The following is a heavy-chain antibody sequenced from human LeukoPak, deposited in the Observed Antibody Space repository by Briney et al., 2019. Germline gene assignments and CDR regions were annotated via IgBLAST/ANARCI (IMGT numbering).Heavy chain of an antibody. D-gene: IGHD3-16*02. J-gene: IGHJ4*02. Sequence: GGSLRLSCAASGFTFSSYWMSWVRQAPGKGLEWVANIKQDGSEKYYVDSVKGRFTISRDNAKNSLCLQMNSLRAEDTAVYYCARAGYDYVWGSYRRRRIDYWGQGTLVTVSS. CDR3: ARAGYDYVWGSYRRRRIDY. V-gene: IGHV3-7*01. CDR2: IKQDGSEK. CDR1: GFTFSSYW.